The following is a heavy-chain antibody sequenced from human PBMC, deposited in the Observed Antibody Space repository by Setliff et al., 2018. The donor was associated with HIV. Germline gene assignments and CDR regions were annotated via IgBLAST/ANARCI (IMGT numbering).Heavy chain of an antibody. V-gene: IGHV3-66*02. CDR1: GFTLSNTY. CDR2: LYGSGDT. D-gene: IGHD6-19*01. J-gene: IGHJ4*02. CDR3: ARVLPYNSALDN. Sequence: PGGSLRLSCAASGFTLSNTYMAWVRQAPGKRPEWVSTLYGSGDTYHADSVKGRFTLSRDTSKNTMYLQMNSLRHGDTALYYCARVLPYNSALDNWGQGTLVTVS.